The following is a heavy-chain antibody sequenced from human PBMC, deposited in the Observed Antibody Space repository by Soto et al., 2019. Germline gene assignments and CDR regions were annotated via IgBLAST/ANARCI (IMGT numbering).Heavy chain of an antibody. CDR3: ARDHHRYSGYDYVDY. V-gene: IGHV3-11*05. CDR2: ISSSSSYT. D-gene: IGHD5-12*01. J-gene: IGHJ4*02. CDR1: GFTFSDYY. Sequence: PGGSLRLSCAASGFTFSDYYMSWIRQAPGKGLEWVSYISSSSSYTNYADSVKGRFTISRDNAKNSLYLQMNSLRDEDTAVYYCARDHHRYSGYDYVDYWGQGTLVTVSS.